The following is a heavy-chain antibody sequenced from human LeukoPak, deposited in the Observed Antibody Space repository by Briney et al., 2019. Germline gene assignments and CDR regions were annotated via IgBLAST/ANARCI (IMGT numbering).Heavy chain of an antibody. Sequence: GGYLRLSCAASGFTFYNAWMSWVRQAPGKGLDWVGRIKAKIDGGTADYAASVKGRFTMSRDDSKNTLYLQMNSLKTEDTAAYYCMTVGYYHASGSYWGVWGKGTTVTVSS. D-gene: IGHD3-10*01. CDR1: GFTFYNAW. CDR3: MTVGYYHASGSYWGV. CDR2: IKAKIDGGTA. J-gene: IGHJ6*04. V-gene: IGHV3-15*01.